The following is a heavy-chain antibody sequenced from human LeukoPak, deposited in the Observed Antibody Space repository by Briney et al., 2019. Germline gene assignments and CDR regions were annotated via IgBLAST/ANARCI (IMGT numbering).Heavy chain of an antibody. Sequence: GASVKVSCKVSGYTLTELSMHWVRQAPGKGLEWMGGFDPEDGETIYAQKFQGRVTMTEDTSTDTAYMEVSSLRSEDTAVYYCATDQDGYTTFDYWGQGTLVTVSS. CDR2: FDPEDGET. D-gene: IGHD5-24*01. CDR3: ATDQDGYTTFDY. J-gene: IGHJ4*02. V-gene: IGHV1-24*01. CDR1: GYTLTELS.